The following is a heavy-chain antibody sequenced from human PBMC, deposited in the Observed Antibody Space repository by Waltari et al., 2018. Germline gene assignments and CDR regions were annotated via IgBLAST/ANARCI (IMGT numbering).Heavy chain of an antibody. Sequence: VQLVQSGAEVKNPGASVRISCKISGNTLTGYYLHWVRQAPGQGLEFLGWMHQANGGTRYTQKFQGRVALTRYTSIETSYMELSRLTSEDTAIYFCALLPNFNEYLFDFWGQGTLVTVSS. CDR1: GNTLTGYY. CDR3: ALLPNFNEYLFDF. V-gene: IGHV1-2*02. CDR2: MHQANGGT. J-gene: IGHJ4*02. D-gene: IGHD7-27*01.